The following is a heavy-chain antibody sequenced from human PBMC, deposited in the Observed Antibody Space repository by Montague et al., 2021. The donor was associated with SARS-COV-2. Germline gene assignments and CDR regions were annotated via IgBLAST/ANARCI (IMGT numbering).Heavy chain of an antibody. CDR3: ARGRGELYQVVFSTYYYSYMDV. D-gene: IGHD2-2*01. J-gene: IGHJ6*03. Sequence: SETLSLTCSVSGGSVSSCSCYWIWIRQPPGKGLDGIGYIYYSGSTNYNPSLKIRVTIAIYTSKNQFSLKLSSVTAADTAVYYCARGRGELYQVVFSTYYYSYMDVWGKGTTVTVSS. CDR1: GGSVSSCSCY. V-gene: IGHV4-61*01. CDR2: IYYSGST.